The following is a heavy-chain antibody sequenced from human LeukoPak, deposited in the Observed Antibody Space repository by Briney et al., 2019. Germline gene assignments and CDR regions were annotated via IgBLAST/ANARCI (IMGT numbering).Heavy chain of an antibody. V-gene: IGHV3-30*18. Sequence: GRSLRLSCAASGFTFSSYGMHWVRQAPGKGLEWVAVISYDGSNKYYADSVKGRFTISRDNSKNALYLQMNSLRAEDTAVYYCAKDMDSSGCDYWGQGTLVTASS. J-gene: IGHJ4*02. CDR2: ISYDGSNK. CDR1: GFTFSSYG. D-gene: IGHD6-19*01. CDR3: AKDMDSSGCDY.